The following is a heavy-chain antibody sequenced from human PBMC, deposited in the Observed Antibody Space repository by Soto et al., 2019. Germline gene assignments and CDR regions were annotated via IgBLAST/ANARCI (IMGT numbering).Heavy chain of an antibody. V-gene: IGHV3-74*01. CDR1: GFTFSSYW. Sequence: EVQLVESGGGLVQPGGSLRLSCAASGFTFSSYWMHWVRQAPGKGLVWVSRINSDGSSTSYADSVKGRFTISRDNAKNTLYLHMNSLRAEDTAVYYCARGLKNYYGVDVWGQGTTATVSS. D-gene: IGHD6-19*01. CDR3: ARGLKNYYGVDV. CDR2: INSDGSST. J-gene: IGHJ6*02.